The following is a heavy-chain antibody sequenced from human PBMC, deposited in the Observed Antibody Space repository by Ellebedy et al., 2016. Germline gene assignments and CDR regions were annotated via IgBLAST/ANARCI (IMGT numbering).Heavy chain of an antibody. CDR1: GGSISSYY. CDR3: ATQGEGRLDY. Sequence: SETLSLTCTVSGGSISSYYWSWIRQPPGKGLEWIGYIYYSGSTNYNPSLKSRVTISVDTSKNQFSLKLSPVTAADTAVYYCATQGEGRLDYWGQGTLVTVS. J-gene: IGHJ4*02. D-gene: IGHD3-16*01. V-gene: IGHV4-59*08. CDR2: IYYSGST.